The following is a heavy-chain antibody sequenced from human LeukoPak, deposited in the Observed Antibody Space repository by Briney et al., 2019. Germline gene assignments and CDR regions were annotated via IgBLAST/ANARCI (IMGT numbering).Heavy chain of an antibody. CDR2: IRSKAYGGTP. J-gene: IGHJ4*02. CDR1: GFTFGDYA. D-gene: IGHD3-10*01. Sequence: GGSLRLSCTASGFTFGDYAVNWVRQTPGKGLEWVGFIRSKAYGGTPEYAASVEGRFTISRDDSKSIAYLQMNSLKTEDTAVYYCTRSYTGSLKFDYWGQGTLVTDSS. V-gene: IGHV3-49*04. CDR3: TRSYTGSLKFDY.